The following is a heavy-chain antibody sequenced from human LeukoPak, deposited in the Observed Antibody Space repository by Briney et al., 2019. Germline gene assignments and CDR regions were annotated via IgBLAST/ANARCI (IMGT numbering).Heavy chain of an antibody. Sequence: PGRSLRLSCAASGFTFSSYGMHWVRQAPGKGLEWVAVISYDGSNKYYADSVKGRFTISRDNSKNTLYLQMNSLRAEDTAVYYCARGPPGIAVAALDYWGQGTLVTVSS. J-gene: IGHJ4*02. CDR1: GFTFSSYG. CDR3: ARGPPGIAVAALDY. V-gene: IGHV3-30*03. CDR2: ISYDGSNK. D-gene: IGHD6-19*01.